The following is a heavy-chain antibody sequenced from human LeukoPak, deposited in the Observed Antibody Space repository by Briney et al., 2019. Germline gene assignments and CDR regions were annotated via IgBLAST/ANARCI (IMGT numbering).Heavy chain of an antibody. D-gene: IGHD3-3*01. CDR2: ISYTGYT. V-gene: IGHV4-59*01. CDR3: ARSSNTIFAEY. J-gene: IGHJ4*02. CDR1: GGSISYYY. Sequence: SETLSLTCTVSGGSISYYYWSWIRQPPGKGLEWIGYISYTGYTTYNSSLKSRVTLSVDTSKNQFSLKLSSVTAADTAVYYCARSSNTIFAEYWGQGTLVTVSS.